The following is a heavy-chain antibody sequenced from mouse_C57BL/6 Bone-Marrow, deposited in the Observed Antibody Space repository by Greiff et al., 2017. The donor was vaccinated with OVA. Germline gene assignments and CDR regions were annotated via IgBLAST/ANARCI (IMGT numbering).Heavy chain of an antibody. CDR1: GYSFTDYN. CDR3: AIITTVGDWYFDV. CDR2: INPNYGTT. V-gene: IGHV1-39*01. D-gene: IGHD1-1*01. J-gene: IGHJ1*03. Sequence: EVHLVESGPELVKPGASVKISCKASGYSFTDYNMNWVKQSNGKSLEWIGVINPNYGTTSYNQKFKGKATLTVDQSSSTAYMQLNSLTSEDSAVYYGAIITTVGDWYFDVWGTGTTVTVSS.